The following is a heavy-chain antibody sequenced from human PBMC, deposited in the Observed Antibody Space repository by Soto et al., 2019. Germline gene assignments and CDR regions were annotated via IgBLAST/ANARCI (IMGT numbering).Heavy chain of an antibody. J-gene: IGHJ4*02. CDR3: AKDRQLGVPWYFDY. V-gene: IGHV3-23*01. CDR2: ISGSGGST. CDR1: GFTFSIYA. D-gene: IGHD6-6*01. Sequence: GGSLRLSCAASGFTFSIYAMSLVRQAPGKGLEWVSAISGSGGSTYYADSVKGRFTISRDNSKNTLYLQMNSLRAEDTAVYYCAKDRQLGVPWYFDYWGQGTLVTVSS.